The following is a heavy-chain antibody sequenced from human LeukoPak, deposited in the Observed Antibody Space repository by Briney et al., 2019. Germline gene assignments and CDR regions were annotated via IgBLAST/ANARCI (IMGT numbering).Heavy chain of an antibody. CDR1: GYTFTSYG. CDR2: ISAYNGNT. V-gene: IGHV1-18*01. J-gene: IGHJ4*02. CDR3: ARDRDGGRGGYYFDY. Sequence: ASVKVSCKASGYTFTSYGISWVRQAPGQGLERMGWISAYNGNTNYAQKLQGRVTMTTDTSTSTAYMELRSLRSDDTAVYYCARDRDGGRGGYYFDYWGQGTLVTVSS. D-gene: IGHD1-26*01.